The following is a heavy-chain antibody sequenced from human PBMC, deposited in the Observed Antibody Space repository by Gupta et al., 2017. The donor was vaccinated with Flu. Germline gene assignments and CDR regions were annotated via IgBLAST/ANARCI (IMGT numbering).Heavy chain of an antibody. V-gene: IGHV4-34*12. Sequence: SGYYWTWIRQPPGKGLEWIAEIIHSGATNYSPSLKSRVTMSVDPSKTQFSLKLNSVTAADTAVYYCARGHVLTGYASFDYWGQGTLVTVSS. J-gene: IGHJ4*02. D-gene: IGHD2-8*01. CDR1: SGYY. CDR3: ARGHVLTGYASFDY. CDR2: IIHSGAT.